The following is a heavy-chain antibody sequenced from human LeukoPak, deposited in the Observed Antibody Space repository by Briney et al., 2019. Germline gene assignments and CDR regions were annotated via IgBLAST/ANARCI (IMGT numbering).Heavy chain of an antibody. Sequence: PSETLSLTCAVYGGSLSGYYWRWIRQPPWKGLEWLGEINHSGSTNYNPSLKSRVTISVDTYKNQFSLKLSSVTAADTAVYYCARVPRRGFRFDYWGQGTLVTVSS. CDR2: INHSGST. J-gene: IGHJ4*02. V-gene: IGHV4-34*01. CDR1: GGSLSGYY. CDR3: ARVPRRGFRFDY.